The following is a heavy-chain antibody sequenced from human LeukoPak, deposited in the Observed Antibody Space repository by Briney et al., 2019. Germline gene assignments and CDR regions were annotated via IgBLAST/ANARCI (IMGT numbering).Heavy chain of an antibody. J-gene: IGHJ4*02. Sequence: SETLSLTCTVSGGSISSYYWSWIRQPAGKGLEWIGRIYTSGSTNYNPSLKSRVTISVDKSKNQFSLKLSSVTAADTAVYYCASASTVTSDCYWGQGTLVTVSS. V-gene: IGHV4-4*07. CDR1: GGSISSYY. D-gene: IGHD4-17*01. CDR2: IYTSGST. CDR3: ASASTVTSDCY.